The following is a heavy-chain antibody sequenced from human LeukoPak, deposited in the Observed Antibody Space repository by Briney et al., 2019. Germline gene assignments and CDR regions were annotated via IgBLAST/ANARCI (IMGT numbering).Heavy chain of an antibody. J-gene: IGHJ3*02. CDR2: IYYSERT. Sequence: SETLSLTCTVSGDSINSYYWNWIRQPPGKRLEWIGYIYYSERTDYNPSLKSRVTISVDTSKHQFSMKLKSVTAADTAVYFCARGRWLPNAFDIWGQGTMVTVFS. CDR1: GDSINSYY. D-gene: IGHD5-24*01. V-gene: IGHV4-59*01. CDR3: ARGRWLPNAFDI.